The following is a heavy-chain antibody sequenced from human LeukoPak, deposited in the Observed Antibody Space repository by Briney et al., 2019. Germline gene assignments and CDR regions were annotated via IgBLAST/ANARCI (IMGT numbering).Heavy chain of an antibody. D-gene: IGHD6-13*01. J-gene: IGHJ4*02. CDR3: ARYARGTAADPY. CDR2: IYHSGST. V-gene: IGHV4-38-2*01. CDR1: GYSFSSCYY. Sequence: SETLSLTCAVSGYSFSSCYYWGWIRQPPRKGLEWIGSIYHSGSTYYNPSLKSRVTISVDTSKNQFSLKLSAVTAADTAVYYCARYARGTAADPYWGQGTLVTVSS.